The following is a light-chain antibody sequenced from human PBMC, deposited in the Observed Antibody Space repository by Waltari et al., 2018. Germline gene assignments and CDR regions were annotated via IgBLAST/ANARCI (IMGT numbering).Light chain of an antibody. J-gene: IGLJ3*02. CDR3: ATWDGSLTAWV. CDR1: TSTIARNY. Sequence: SVLTQPPSASGTPGQRVTSACSGSTSTIARNYVYWYQQFPGTAPKLLVDRNNERPSGVPDRISGSKSGTSASLAISGLRSEDVADYYCATWDGSLTAWVFGGGTKVTVL. V-gene: IGLV1-47*01. CDR2: RNN.